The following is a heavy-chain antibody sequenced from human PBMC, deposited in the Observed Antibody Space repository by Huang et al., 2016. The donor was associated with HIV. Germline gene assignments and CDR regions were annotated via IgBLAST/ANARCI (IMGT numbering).Heavy chain of an antibody. CDR1: TFTFGAYW. Sequence: VESGGRSVQPGGSIKLSCVGSTFTFGAYWMSWVRQPPGKGLELVDNIKQDESEKYYVDSVKGRFNISRDNARKVLFLEMDNLRVEDTAMYFCATKTAGMDIWGQGTTVTVSS. V-gene: IGHV3-7*01. CDR3: ATKTAGMDI. CDR2: IKQDESEK. J-gene: IGHJ6*02. D-gene: IGHD1-7*01.